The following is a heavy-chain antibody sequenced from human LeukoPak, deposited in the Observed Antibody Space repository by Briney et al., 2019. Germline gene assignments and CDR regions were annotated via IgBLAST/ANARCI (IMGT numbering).Heavy chain of an antibody. CDR1: GYTFTSYD. J-gene: IGHJ4*02. CDR2: MNPNSGNT. Sequence: GASVKVSCKASGYTFTSYDINWVRQATGQGLEWMGWMNPNSGNTGYAQKFQGRVTMTRNTSISTAYMELSSLRSEDTAVYYCARGAHVVVPAAMNYWGQGTLVTVSS. CDR3: ARGAHVVVPAAMNY. D-gene: IGHD2-2*01. V-gene: IGHV1-8*01.